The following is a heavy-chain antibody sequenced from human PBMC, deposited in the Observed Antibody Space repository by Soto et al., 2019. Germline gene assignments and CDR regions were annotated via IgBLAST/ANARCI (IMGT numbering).Heavy chain of an antibody. CDR3: ARDRLTVGVREYYGMDV. CDR1: GFIVSRTY. D-gene: IGHD2-8*01. CDR2: TYSGGST. V-gene: IGHV3-53*01. J-gene: IGHJ6*01. Sequence: EVQLVESGGGLIQPGGSLRLSCAASGFIVSRTYMSWVRQAPRKGLEWVSITYSGGSTHYADSVKGRFTISRDNSKNTLYLEMNSLRAEDTAVYYCARDRLTVGVREYYGMDVW.